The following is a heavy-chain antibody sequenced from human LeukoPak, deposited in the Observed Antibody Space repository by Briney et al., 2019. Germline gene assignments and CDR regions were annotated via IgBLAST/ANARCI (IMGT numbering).Heavy chain of an antibody. J-gene: IGHJ6*02. V-gene: IGHV1-18*01. CDR2: ISAYNGNT. Sequence: ASVKVSCKASGYTFTSYGISWVRQAPGQGLEWMGWISAYNGNTNYAQKLQGRVTMTTDTSTSTAYMELRSLRSDDTAVYYCARDRSPYSDPPLSSYYYYGMDVWGQGTTVTVSS. CDR1: GYTFTSYG. CDR3: ARDRSPYSDPPLSSYYYYGMDV. D-gene: IGHD4-17*01.